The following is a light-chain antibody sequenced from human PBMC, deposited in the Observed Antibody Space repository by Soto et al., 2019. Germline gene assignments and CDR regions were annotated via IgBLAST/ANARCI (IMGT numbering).Light chain of an antibody. J-gene: IGLJ1*01. CDR1: TANIGINY. CDR2: RND. CDR3: AAWYDSLSRYV. Sequence: QSVLTQPPSASGTPGQRVTISCSGSTANIGINYVHWYQQLPGTAPRLLIYRNDQLPSGVPDRFSGSKSGTSASLAISGLRSEDEADYYCAAWYDSLSRYVFGPVTKVTVL. V-gene: IGLV1-47*01.